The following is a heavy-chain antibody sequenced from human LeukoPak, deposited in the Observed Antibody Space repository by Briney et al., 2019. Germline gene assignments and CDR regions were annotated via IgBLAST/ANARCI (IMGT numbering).Heavy chain of an antibody. CDR2: ISGRGGST. V-gene: IGHV3-23*01. CDR3: AKDRYCSGGSCLDAFDI. D-gene: IGHD2-15*01. J-gene: IGHJ3*02. Sequence: PGGSLRLSCAASGFTFSSYAMSWVRQAPGKGLEWVSAISGRGGSTYYADSVEGRFTISRDNSKNTLYLQMNSLRAEDTAVYYCAKDRYCSGGSCLDAFDIWGQGTMVTVSS. CDR1: GFTFSSYA.